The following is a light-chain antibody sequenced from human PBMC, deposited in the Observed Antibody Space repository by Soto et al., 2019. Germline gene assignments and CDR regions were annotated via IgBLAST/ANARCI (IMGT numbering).Light chain of an antibody. V-gene: IGKV3-11*01. CDR3: QQRSNWPPLT. CDR1: QSVGSY. CDR2: DAS. J-gene: IGKJ4*01. Sequence: EIVLTQSPATLSLSPGERATLSCRASQSVGSYLAWYQQKPGQAPRLLIYDASNRATAIPARFSGSGSGTDFTLTISSLEPEDFAVYYCQQRSNWPPLTFGGGTKVEIK.